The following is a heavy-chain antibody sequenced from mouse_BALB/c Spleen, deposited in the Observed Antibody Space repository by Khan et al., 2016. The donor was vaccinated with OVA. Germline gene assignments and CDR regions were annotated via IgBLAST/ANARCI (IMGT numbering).Heavy chain of an antibody. V-gene: IGHV3-8*02. CDR1: GDSITTGY. CDR2: IIYTGYT. Sequence: EVQLQESGPSLVKPSQTLSLTCSVTGDSITTGYWNWIRKFPGNKLEYMGYIIYTGYTYYNPSLKSRISITRHTSNNQYYLQLNSVTDEDTATYYCARSTYRYAFVYWGQGTLATVSA. D-gene: IGHD2-14*01. J-gene: IGHJ3*01. CDR3: ARSTYRYAFVY.